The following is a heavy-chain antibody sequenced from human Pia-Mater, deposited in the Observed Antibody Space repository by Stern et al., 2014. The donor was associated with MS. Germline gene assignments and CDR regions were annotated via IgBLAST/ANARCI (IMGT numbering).Heavy chain of an antibody. CDR3: AKVYGSGPFDY. V-gene: IGHV3-23*04. Sequence: EVQLVESGGTLVQPGGSLRLSCAASGFTFSSYAMNWVRQAPGKGLEWVSVISGSDGSTFYADSVKGRFTISRDNSKNTLFLQMNSLRAEDTAVYYCAKVYGSGPFDYWGQGTLVTVSS. CDR2: ISGSDGST. D-gene: IGHD6-19*01. J-gene: IGHJ4*02. CDR1: GFTFSSYA.